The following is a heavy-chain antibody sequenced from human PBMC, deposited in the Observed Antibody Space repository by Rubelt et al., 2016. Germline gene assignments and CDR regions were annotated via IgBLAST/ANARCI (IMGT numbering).Heavy chain of an antibody. CDR2: FFHDGST. Sequence: QVQLQESGPGLVKPSETLSLTCTVSGYSINNGYYWGWIRQPPGKGLEWIASFFHDGSTKYNPSLKSRVTRAKVGSKNQFSLNLSSVTAADTAVYYCARPTGASSASGSFLVWGQGTLVTVSS. J-gene: IGHJ4*02. CDR1: GYSINNGYY. CDR3: ARPTGASSASGSFLV. D-gene: IGHD3-10*01. V-gene: IGHV4-38-2*02.